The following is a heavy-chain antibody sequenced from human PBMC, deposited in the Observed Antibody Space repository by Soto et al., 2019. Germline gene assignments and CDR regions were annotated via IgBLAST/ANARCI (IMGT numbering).Heavy chain of an antibody. Sequence: ASVKVSCNVSGYTLTELSMHSVRQAPGKGLEWMGGFDPEDGETIYAQKFQGRVTMTEDTSTDTAYMELSSLRSEDTAVYYCATSYIVVVVAATGLAFDIWGQGTMVTVSS. CDR1: GYTLTELS. D-gene: IGHD2-15*01. V-gene: IGHV1-24*01. CDR3: ATSYIVVVVAATGLAFDI. J-gene: IGHJ3*02. CDR2: FDPEDGET.